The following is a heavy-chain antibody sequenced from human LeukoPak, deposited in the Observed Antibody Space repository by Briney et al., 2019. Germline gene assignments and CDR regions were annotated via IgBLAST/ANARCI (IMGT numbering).Heavy chain of an antibody. J-gene: IGHJ4*02. V-gene: IGHV4-59*12. D-gene: IGHD3-16*01. Sequence: SETLSLTCTVSGGSISNYYWSWIRQPPGKGLECIGYIYYSGSTNYNPSLKSRVTISVDTSKNQFSLKLSSVTAADTAVYYCARDKEGAFDYWGQGTLVTVSS. CDR2: IYYSGST. CDR3: ARDKEGAFDY. CDR1: GGSISNYY.